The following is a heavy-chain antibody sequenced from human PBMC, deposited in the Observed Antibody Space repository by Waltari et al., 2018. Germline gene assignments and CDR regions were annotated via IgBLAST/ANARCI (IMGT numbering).Heavy chain of an antibody. J-gene: IGHJ4*02. D-gene: IGHD2-15*01. CDR3: ASILCSGGSCPVDY. V-gene: IGHV4-59*01. CDR1: GGSISSYY. CDR2: IYYSGST. Sequence: QVQLQESGPGLVKPSETLSLTCTVSGGSISSYYWSWIRQPPGTGLEWIGYIYYSGSTNYNPSLKSRVTISVDTSKNQFSLKLSSVTAADTAVYYCASILCSGGSCPVDYWGQGTLVTVSS.